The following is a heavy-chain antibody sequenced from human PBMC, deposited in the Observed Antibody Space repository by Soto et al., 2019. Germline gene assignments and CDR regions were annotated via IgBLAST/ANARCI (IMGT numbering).Heavy chain of an antibody. CDR3: ARTVGADYDILTGFPLGPFDP. V-gene: IGHV4-30-4*01. CDR2: IYHSGST. J-gene: IGHJ5*02. Sequence: QVQLQESGPGLVKPSQTLSLTCTVSGGSISSGDYYWSWIRQPPGKGLEWIGYIYHSGSTYYNPSLKSRVTISVDTSKNQFSLKLSSVTAADTAVYYCARTVGADYDILTGFPLGPFDPWGQGTLVTVSS. CDR1: GGSISSGDYY. D-gene: IGHD3-9*01.